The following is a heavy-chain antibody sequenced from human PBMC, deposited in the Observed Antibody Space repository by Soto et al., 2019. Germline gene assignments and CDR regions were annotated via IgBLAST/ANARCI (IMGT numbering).Heavy chain of an antibody. Sequence: EVQLVESGGGLVKPGGSLRLSCAASDFTFTAAWMQWVRQAPGKGLEWVGRIKSETSGGAADYAVPVKGRFTISRDDSKNTLYLLMNSLKTEDTAVYYCTTDAAQNDGRGNYYEGAYWGQGTLVTVSS. CDR1: DFTFTAAW. CDR2: IKSETSGGAA. CDR3: TTDAAQNDGRGNYYEGAY. D-gene: IGHD3-22*01. J-gene: IGHJ4*02. V-gene: IGHV3-15*07.